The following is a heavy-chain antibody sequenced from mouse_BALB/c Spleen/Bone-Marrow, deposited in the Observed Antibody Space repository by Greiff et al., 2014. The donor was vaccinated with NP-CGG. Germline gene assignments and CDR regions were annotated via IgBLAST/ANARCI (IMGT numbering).Heavy chain of an antibody. CDR3: ARSDGNYDYAMDY. D-gene: IGHD2-1*01. CDR2: ISSGSSTI. V-gene: IGHV5-17*02. Sequence: DVKLVESGGGLVQPGGSRKLSCAASGFTFSSFGMHWVRQAPEKGLEWVAYISSGSSTIYYADTVKGRFTISRDNPKNTLLLQMTSLRSEDTAMYYCARSDGNYDYAMDYWGQGTSVTVSS. CDR1: GFTFSSFG. J-gene: IGHJ4*01.